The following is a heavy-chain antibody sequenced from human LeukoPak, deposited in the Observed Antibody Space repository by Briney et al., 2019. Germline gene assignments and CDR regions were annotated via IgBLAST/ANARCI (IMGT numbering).Heavy chain of an antibody. Sequence: GESLRVSCKGSGYSFTSYWISWVRQMPGKGLEWMGRIDPSDSYTNYSPSFQGHVTISADKSISTAYLQWSSLKASDTAMYYCARHITMVRGVITLRWIDPWGQGTLVTVSS. J-gene: IGHJ5*02. D-gene: IGHD3-10*01. V-gene: IGHV5-10-1*01. CDR1: GYSFTSYW. CDR3: ARHITMVRGVITLRWIDP. CDR2: IDPSDSYT.